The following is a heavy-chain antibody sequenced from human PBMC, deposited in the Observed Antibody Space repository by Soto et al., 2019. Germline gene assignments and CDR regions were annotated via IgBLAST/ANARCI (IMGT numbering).Heavy chain of an antibody. D-gene: IGHD3-22*01. V-gene: IGHV1-58*01. J-gene: IGHJ4*02. CDR2: IVVGSGNT. Sequence: QMQLVQSGPEVKKPGTSVKVSCKASGFTFTSSAVQWVRQARGQRLEWIGWIVVGSGNTNYAQKFQERVTITRDMSTSTAYMELSSLRSEDTAVYYCAADSPGSSGYYYGYWGQGTLVTVSS. CDR3: AADSPGSSGYYYGY. CDR1: GFTFTSSA.